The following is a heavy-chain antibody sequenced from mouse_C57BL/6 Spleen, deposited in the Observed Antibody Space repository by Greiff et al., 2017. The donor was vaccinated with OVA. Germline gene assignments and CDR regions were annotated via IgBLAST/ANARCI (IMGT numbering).Heavy chain of an antibody. CDR1: GYTFTSYW. CDR3: ARDYGRGLDY. CDR2: IHPNSGST. D-gene: IGHD1-1*01. J-gene: IGHJ2*01. Sequence: VQLQQPGAELVKPGASVKLSCKASGYTFTSYWMHWVKKRPGQGLEWIGMIHPNSGSTNYNEKFKSKATLTVDKSSSTAYMQLSSLTSEDSAVYYCARDYGRGLDYWGQGTTLTVSS. V-gene: IGHV1-64*01.